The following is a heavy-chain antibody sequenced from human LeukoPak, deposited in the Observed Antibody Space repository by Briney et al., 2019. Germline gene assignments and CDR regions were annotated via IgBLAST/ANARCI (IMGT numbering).Heavy chain of an antibody. Sequence: GGSLRLSCEASGFTFDDYGMNWVRQAPGKGLEWVSTISWNSASVGYVDSVKGRFTISRDNAKKTLYLQMNSLRPEDTALYYCAKDYGYGSSWYDYWGQGTLVTVSS. CDR2: ISWNSASV. J-gene: IGHJ4*02. V-gene: IGHV3-9*01. CDR3: AKDYGYGSSWYDY. CDR1: GFTFDDYG. D-gene: IGHD6-13*01.